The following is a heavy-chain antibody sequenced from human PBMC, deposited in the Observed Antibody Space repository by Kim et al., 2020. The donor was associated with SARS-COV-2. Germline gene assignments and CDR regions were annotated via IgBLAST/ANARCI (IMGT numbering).Heavy chain of an antibody. D-gene: IGHD6-13*01. CDR2: TIPFYDTS. J-gene: IGHJ3*02. Sequence: SVKVSCKVSGGTFSSYNVNWVRQAPGQGLVWMGRTIPFYDTSNYAPKFQDRLTISADESTNTAYMELRSLRSEDTAVYYCARRRRITAAGVDDAFDIWG. V-gene: IGHV1-69*13. CDR1: GGTFSSYN. CDR3: ARRRRITAAGVDDAFDI.